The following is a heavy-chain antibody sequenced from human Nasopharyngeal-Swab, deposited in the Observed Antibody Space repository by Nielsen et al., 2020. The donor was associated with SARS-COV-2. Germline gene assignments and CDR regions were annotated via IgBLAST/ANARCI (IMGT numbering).Heavy chain of an antibody. J-gene: IGHJ4*02. CDR1: GFTHAYV. D-gene: IGHD6-6*01. CDR3: ARDADSSSSVEYFDY. CDR2: DGSSQ. Sequence: GGSLRLSCTAPGFTHAYVIHWVRQAPGQGLEWVAVDGSSQQYADSVKGRFTISRDDSKNAVYLQMNSLRAEDTAVYYCARDADSSSSVEYFDYWGQGTLVTVSS. V-gene: IGHV3-30*14.